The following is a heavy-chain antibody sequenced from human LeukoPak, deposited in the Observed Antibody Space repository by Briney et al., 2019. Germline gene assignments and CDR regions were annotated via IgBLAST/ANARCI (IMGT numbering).Heavy chain of an antibody. V-gene: IGHV3-66*01. J-gene: IGHJ4*02. CDR3: AREGLYCSSTSCYRPLDY. Sequence: GGSLRLSCAAFGFTVSSNYMSWVRQAPGKGLEWVSVIYSGGSTYYADSVKGRFTISRDNSKNTLYLQMNSLRAEDTAVYYCAREGLYCSSTSCYRPLDYWGQGTLVTVSS. D-gene: IGHD2-2*01. CDR2: IYSGGST. CDR1: GFTVSSNY.